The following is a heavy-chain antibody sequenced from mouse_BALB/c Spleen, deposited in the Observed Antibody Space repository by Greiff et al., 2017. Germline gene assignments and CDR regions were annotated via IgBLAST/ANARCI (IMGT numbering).Heavy chain of an antibody. V-gene: IGHV5-6-5*01. Sequence: EVQRVESGGGLVKPGGSLKLSCAASGFTFSSYAMSWVRQTPEKRLEWVASISSGGSTYYPDSVKGRFTISRDNARNILYLQMSSLRSEDTAMYYCARRYDGYWYFDVWGAGTTVTVSS. CDR3: ARRYDGYWYFDV. CDR1: GFTFSSYA. CDR2: ISSGGST. J-gene: IGHJ1*01. D-gene: IGHD2-3*01.